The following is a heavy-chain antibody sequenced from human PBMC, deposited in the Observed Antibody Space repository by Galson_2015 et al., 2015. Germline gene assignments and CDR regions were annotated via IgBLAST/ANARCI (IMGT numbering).Heavy chain of an antibody. CDR3: AKESMVRGVIRRFDP. D-gene: IGHD3-10*01. CDR2: ISYDGSNK. J-gene: IGHJ5*02. CDR1: GFTFSSYG. V-gene: IGHV3-30*18. Sequence: SLRLSCAASGFTFSSYGMHWVRQAPGKGLEWVAVISYDGSNKYYADSVKGRFTIPRDNPKNTLYLQMNSLRAEDTAVYYCAKESMVRGVIRRFDPWGQGTLVTVSS.